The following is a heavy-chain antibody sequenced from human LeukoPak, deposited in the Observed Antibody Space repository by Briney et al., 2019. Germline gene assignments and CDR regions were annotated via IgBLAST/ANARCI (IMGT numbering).Heavy chain of an antibody. D-gene: IGHD3-22*01. CDR3: ARADIVLVSEPKYNYYYYMDV. Sequence: SQTLSLTCGISGDSVLSNSAAWNWIRQSPSRGLEWLGRTYYRSKWYNDYAESVKSRITINSDISKNQFFLQLHSVTPEDTAVYFCARADIVLVSEPKYNYYYYMDVWGKGTAVTISS. V-gene: IGHV6-1*01. CDR1: GDSVLSNSAA. J-gene: IGHJ6*03. CDR2: TYYRSKWYN.